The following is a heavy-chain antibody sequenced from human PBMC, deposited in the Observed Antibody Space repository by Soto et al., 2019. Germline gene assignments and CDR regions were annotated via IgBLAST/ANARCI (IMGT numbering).Heavy chain of an antibody. J-gene: IGHJ6*02. CDR3: AKAGMGVRGVTVYYYYGMDV. CDR2: ISWDGGST. CDR1: GFTFDDYT. Sequence: GGSLRLSCSASGFTFDDYTMHWVRQAPGKGLEWVSLISWDGGSTYYADSVKGRFTISRDNGKNSLYLQMNSLRTEDTALYYCAKAGMGVRGVTVYYYYGMDVWGQGTTVTVSS. V-gene: IGHV3-43*01. D-gene: IGHD3-10*01.